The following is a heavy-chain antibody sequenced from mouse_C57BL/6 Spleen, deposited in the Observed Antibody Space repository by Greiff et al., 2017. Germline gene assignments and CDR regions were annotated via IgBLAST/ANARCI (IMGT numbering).Heavy chain of an antibody. V-gene: IGHV14-2*01. CDR1: GFNIKDYY. J-gene: IGHJ2*01. CDR2: IDPEDGET. Sequence: VHVKQSGAELVKPGASVKLSCTASGFNIKDYYMHWVKQRTEQGLEWIGRIDPEDGETKYAPKFQGKATITADTSSNTAYRQLSSQTSEDTAVYYCARSPYNDGYYDYFDYWGQGTTLTVSS. CDR3: ARSPYNDGYYDYFDY. D-gene: IGHD2-3*01.